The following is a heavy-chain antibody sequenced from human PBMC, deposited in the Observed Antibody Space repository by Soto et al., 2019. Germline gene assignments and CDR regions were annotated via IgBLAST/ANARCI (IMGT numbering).Heavy chain of an antibody. CDR3: ARVGPAHYYDSSGYYSPLDY. CDR1: GDTFSSYA. J-gene: IGHJ4*02. D-gene: IGHD3-22*01. Sequence: QVQLVQSGAEVKKPGSSVKVSCKASGDTFSSYAINWVRQAPGQGLEWMGGIIPMFGTAHYAQKFKGRVTITSGESTSTVYMELSSLRSEDTAVYYCARVGPAHYYDSSGYYSPLDYWGQGTLVTVSS. V-gene: IGHV1-69*01. CDR2: IIPMFGTA.